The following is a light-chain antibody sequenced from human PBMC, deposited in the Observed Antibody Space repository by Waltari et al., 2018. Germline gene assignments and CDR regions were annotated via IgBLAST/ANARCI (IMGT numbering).Light chain of an antibody. J-gene: IGLJ3*02. V-gene: IGLV1-44*01. CDR1: TSNLGDNV. CDR2: RND. CDR3: ASWDDSPVGRWV. Sequence: QSVLTQPPSASGAPGQRVTISCSGSTSNLGDNVVNWYQQIPGTAPKLLISRNDLRPPGVPGRVSGAKSGTSASLAISGLQSEDEGVYYCASWDDSPVGRWVFGGGTKLTVL.